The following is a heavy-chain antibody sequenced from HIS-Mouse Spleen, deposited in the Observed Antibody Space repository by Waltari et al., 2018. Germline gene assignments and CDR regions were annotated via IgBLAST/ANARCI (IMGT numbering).Heavy chain of an antibody. CDR1: GGSISSSSYY. Sequence: QLQLQESGPGLVKPSETLSLTCTVSGGSISSSSYYWGWIRQPPGKGLEWIGSIYYSGSTYYTPSLKSRVTISVDTSKNQFALKLSSVTAADTAVYYCARRRGWFDYWGQGTLVTVSS. V-gene: IGHV4-39*01. CDR3: ARRRGWFDY. CDR2: IYYSGST. J-gene: IGHJ4*02. D-gene: IGHD6-19*01.